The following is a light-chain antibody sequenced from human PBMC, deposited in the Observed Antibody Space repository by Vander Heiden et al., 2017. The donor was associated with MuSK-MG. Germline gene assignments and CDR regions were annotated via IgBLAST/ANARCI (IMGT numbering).Light chain of an antibody. Sequence: QPVLPQPPSASETPRQRATSSCSGSSSNSGSTTVNWYQPLPGTAPKLISYRNNPPPSGVPDPFSGSRTTTSASLGIGGLQSEDEAYYDVAEWGDGLNAVVFGGGTKLTVL. CDR2: RNN. CDR3: AEWGDGLNAVV. V-gene: IGLV1-44*01. CDR1: SSNSGSTT. J-gene: IGLJ2*01.